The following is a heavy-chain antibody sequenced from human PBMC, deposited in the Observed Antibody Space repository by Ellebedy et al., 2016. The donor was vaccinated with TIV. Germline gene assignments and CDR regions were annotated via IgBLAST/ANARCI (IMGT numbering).Heavy chain of an antibody. J-gene: IGHJ4*02. CDR2: ITFSSTNI. CDR3: ARDDGLRTVDY. V-gene: IGHV3-21*01. Sequence: GESLKISXVGSGFAFRTSTMHWVRQAPGKGLEWVSSITFSSTNIHYADSMKGRFTISRDNGKNSLYLQLNSLRAEDTAVYYCARDDGLRTVDYWGQGTLVTVSS. CDR1: GFAFRTST. D-gene: IGHD3-10*01.